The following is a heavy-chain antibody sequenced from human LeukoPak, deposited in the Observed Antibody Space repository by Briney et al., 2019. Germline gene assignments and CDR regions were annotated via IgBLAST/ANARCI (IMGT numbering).Heavy chain of an antibody. V-gene: IGHV4-59*01. Sequence: SETLSLTCTVSGGSISSFYWSWIRQPPGKGLEWIGYIYYTGNTNYNPSLTSRVTISLDTSKSQFSLKLSSVTAADTAVYYCARSYSSGSYYSPFDPWGQGTLVTVPS. CDR1: GGSISSFY. CDR2: IYYTGNT. J-gene: IGHJ5*02. CDR3: ARSYSSGSYYSPFDP. D-gene: IGHD3-10*01.